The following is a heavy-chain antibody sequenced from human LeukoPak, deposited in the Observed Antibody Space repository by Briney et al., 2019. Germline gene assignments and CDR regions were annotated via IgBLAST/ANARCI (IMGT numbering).Heavy chain of an antibody. CDR1: GLTFSSYW. D-gene: IGHD2-2*01. Sequence: GGSLRLSCAASGLTFSSYWMHWGRQAPGKGLVWVSHINTAGSSTIYADSVKGRFTISKDNAKNTLYLQMNSLRAEATVVYYCARDTGSGAMDWGQGTLVTVSS. CDR2: INTAGSST. CDR3: ARDTGSGAMD. V-gene: IGHV3-74*01. J-gene: IGHJ4*02.